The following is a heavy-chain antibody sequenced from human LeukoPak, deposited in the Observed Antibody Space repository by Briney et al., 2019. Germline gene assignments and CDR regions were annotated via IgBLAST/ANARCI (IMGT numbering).Heavy chain of an antibody. D-gene: IGHD3-10*01. V-gene: IGHV1-46*01. CDR3: ARAIVAYYGSGSYYNYDY. CDR2: INPSGGST. CDR1: GYTFTSYY. J-gene: IGHJ4*02. Sequence: ASVKVSCKASGYTFTSYYMHWVRQAPGQGLEWMGIINPSGGSTSYAQKFQGRVTMTRDTSTSTVYVELSSLRSEDTAVYYCARAIVAYYGSGSYYNYDYWGQGTLVTVSS.